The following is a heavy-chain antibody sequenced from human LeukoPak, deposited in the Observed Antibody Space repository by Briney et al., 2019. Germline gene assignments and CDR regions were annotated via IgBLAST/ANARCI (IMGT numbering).Heavy chain of an antibody. CDR2: INHSGST. CDR1: GGSFSGYY. Sequence: AETLSLTCAVYGGSFSGYYWSWIRQPPGKGLEWIGEINHSGSTNYNPSLKSRVTISVDTSKNQFSLKLSSVTAADTAVYYCARWGLSSSGFDPWGQGTLVTVSS. V-gene: IGHV4-34*01. J-gene: IGHJ5*02. CDR3: ARWGLSSSGFDP. D-gene: IGHD3-16*01.